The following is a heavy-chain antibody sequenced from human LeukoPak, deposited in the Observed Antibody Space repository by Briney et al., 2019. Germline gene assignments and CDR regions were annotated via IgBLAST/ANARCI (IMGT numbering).Heavy chain of an antibody. CDR1: GFTFSSYS. CDR3: ARDPDYGDYENYFDY. V-gene: IGHV3-21*01. J-gene: IGHJ4*02. D-gene: IGHD4-17*01. CDR2: ISSSSSYI. Sequence: GGSLRLSCAASGFTFSSYSMNWVRQAPGKGLEWVSSISSSSSYIYYADSVKGRFTISRDNAKNSLYLQMNSLRAEDTAVYYCARDPDYGDYENYFDYWGQGTLVTVSS.